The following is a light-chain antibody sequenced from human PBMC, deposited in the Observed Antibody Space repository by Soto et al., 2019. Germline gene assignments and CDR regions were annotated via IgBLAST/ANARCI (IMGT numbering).Light chain of an antibody. Sequence: EIVLTQSPGTLSLSPGERATLSCRASQSVSSNFLAWYRQKPGQAPRLLIYGASNRATGIPDRFSGSGSGTDFTLTISRLEPEDFAVYYCQQRSNWPPGAFGQGTKVDIK. V-gene: IGKV3D-20*02. CDR2: GAS. CDR1: QSVSSNF. J-gene: IGKJ1*01. CDR3: QQRSNWPPGA.